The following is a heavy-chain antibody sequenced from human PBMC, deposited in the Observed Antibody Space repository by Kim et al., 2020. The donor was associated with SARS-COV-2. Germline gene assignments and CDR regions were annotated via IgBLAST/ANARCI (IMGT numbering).Heavy chain of an antibody. CDR1: GFTFGGYW. Sequence: GGSLRLSCAASGFTFGGYWMHWVRQPPGKGLLWVSRINPDGSSTTYADSVKGRFTISRDNGKNTLYLQMNSLSAEDTAVYYCVRGYGSGGDWGQGTLVTVSS. D-gene: IGHD3-10*01. CDR2: INPDGSST. CDR3: VRGYGSGGD. V-gene: IGHV3-74*01. J-gene: IGHJ4*02.